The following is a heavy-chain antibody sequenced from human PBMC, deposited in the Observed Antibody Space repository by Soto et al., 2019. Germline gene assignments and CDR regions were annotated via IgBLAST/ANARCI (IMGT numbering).Heavy chain of an antibody. Sequence: PGGSLRFSCTASGSGFSALAMHWIRQPPGKGLEWVAVVFNDESSISYADSVKGRFTISRDNSRNTLYLQMTSLRLEDTALYYCATGAAYYYDTSRYWGQGTLVTVSS. D-gene: IGHD3-22*01. J-gene: IGHJ4*02. CDR3: ATGAAYYYDTSRY. CDR2: VFNDESSI. V-gene: IGHV3-30-3*01. CDR1: GSGFSALA.